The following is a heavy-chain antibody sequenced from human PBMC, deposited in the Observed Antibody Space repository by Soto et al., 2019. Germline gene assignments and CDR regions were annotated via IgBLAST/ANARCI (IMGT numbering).Heavy chain of an antibody. Sequence: ASVKVSCKASGYTFTSYYMHWVRQAPGQGLEWMGIINPSGGSTSYAQKFQGRVTMTRDTSTSTVYMELSSLRSEDTAVYYCARDHGDLVVLHYFDYGGQATLVTVSS. D-gene: IGHD3-22*01. CDR1: GYTFTSYY. J-gene: IGHJ4*02. V-gene: IGHV1-46*01. CDR3: ARDHGDLVVLHYFDY. CDR2: INPSGGST.